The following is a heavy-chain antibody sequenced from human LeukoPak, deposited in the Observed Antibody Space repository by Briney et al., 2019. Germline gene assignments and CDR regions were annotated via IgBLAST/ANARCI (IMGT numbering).Heavy chain of an antibody. CDR2: INPNSGGT. V-gene: IGHV1-2*02. CDR1: GYTFTGYY. Sequence: GASVKVSCTASGYTFTGYYMHWVRQAPGQGLEWMGWINPNSGGTNYAQKFQGRVTMTRDTSISTAYMELSRLRSDDTAVYYCARDMGYCSSTSCYVYLDYWGQGTLVTVSS. CDR3: ARDMGYCSSTSCYVYLDY. J-gene: IGHJ4*02. D-gene: IGHD2-2*01.